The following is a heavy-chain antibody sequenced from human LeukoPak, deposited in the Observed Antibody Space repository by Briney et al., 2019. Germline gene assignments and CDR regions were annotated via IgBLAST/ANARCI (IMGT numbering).Heavy chain of an antibody. CDR2: ISSSGSTI. V-gene: IGHV3-48*03. J-gene: IGHJ5*02. CDR1: GFTFSSYE. D-gene: IGHD1/OR15-1a*01. Sequence: PGGSLRLSCAASGFTFSSYEMNWVRQAPGKGLEWVSYISSSGSTIYYADSVKGRFTISRDNAKNSLYLQMNSLRAEDTAVYYCARISYKSITGTTDNWFDPWGQGTLVTVSS. CDR3: ARISYKSITGTTDNWFDP.